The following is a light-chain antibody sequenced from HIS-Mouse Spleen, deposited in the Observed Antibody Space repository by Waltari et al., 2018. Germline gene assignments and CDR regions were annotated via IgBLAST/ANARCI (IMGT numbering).Light chain of an antibody. V-gene: IGLV3-10*01. CDR3: YSTDSSGNHRV. J-gene: IGLJ2*01. CDR1: ALPKKY. Sequence: VSPGQTARLTCSGDALPKKYAYWYQQKSGQAPVLVIYEDSQRPSGIPERFSGSSPGTMATLTISGAQVEDEADYYCYSTDSSGNHRVFGGGTKLTVL. CDR2: EDS.